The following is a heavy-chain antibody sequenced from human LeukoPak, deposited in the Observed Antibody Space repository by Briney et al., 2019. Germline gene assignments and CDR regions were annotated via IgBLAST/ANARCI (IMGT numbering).Heavy chain of an antibody. Sequence: ASVKVSCKASGYTFTSYDINWVRQATGQGLEWMGWMNPNSGNTGYAQKFQGRVTMTRNTSISTAYMELSSLRSEDTAVYYCASSSDVEMVTIKAFDIWGQGTMVTVSS. V-gene: IGHV1-8*01. CDR3: ASSSDVEMVTIKAFDI. J-gene: IGHJ3*02. CDR2: MNPNSGNT. CDR1: GYTFTSYD. D-gene: IGHD5-24*01.